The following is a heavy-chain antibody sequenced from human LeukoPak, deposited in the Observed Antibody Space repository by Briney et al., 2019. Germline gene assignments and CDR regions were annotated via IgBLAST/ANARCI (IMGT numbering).Heavy chain of an antibody. CDR2: ISSNGDTT. Sequence: GGSLRLSCAASGFTFSTYAMHWVRQAPGKGLEYVSAISSNGDTTYYANSVKGRFTISRDNSKNTLYLQMASLRAEDMAVYYCARWARYGSHPEGFGWWGQGTLVTVSS. J-gene: IGHJ4*02. CDR3: ARWARYGSHPEGFGW. D-gene: IGHD3-16*01. V-gene: IGHV3-64*01. CDR1: GFTFSTYA.